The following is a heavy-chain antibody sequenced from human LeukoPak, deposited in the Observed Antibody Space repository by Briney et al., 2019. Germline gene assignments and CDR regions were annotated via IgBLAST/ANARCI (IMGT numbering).Heavy chain of an antibody. Sequence: SETLSLTCAVYGGSFSGYYWSWIRQPPGKGLEWIGEINHSGSTNYNPSLKSRVTISVDTSRNQLSLKLSSVTAADTAVYYCARATPPYYYDSSGYGVWGQGTTVTVSS. D-gene: IGHD3-22*01. CDR3: ARATPPYYYDSSGYGV. V-gene: IGHV4-34*01. CDR2: INHSGST. CDR1: GGSFSGYY. J-gene: IGHJ6*02.